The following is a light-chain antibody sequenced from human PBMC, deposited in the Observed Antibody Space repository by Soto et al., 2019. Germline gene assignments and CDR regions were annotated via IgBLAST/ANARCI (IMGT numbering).Light chain of an antibody. Sequence: EIVLTQSPATLSLSPGERATLSCRASQSVRSFLAWYQQKPGQAPRLLIYDASNRATGVPGRFSGSGSGTAFTLTISSLEPADFAVYYCQQRSSWPPALSFGGGTKVE. V-gene: IGKV3-11*01. CDR1: QSVRSF. J-gene: IGKJ4*01. CDR2: DAS. CDR3: QQRSSWPPALS.